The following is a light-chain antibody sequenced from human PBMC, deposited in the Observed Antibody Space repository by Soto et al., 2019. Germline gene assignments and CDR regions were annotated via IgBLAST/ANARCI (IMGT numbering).Light chain of an antibody. Sequence: QSVLTQPPSVSGAPGQRVTIPCTGSSSNIGASYHVHWYQQLPGTAPKLLIYGNNNRPSGVPDRFSGSRSGTSASLAITGLQAEDEADYYCQSYDSSLSGAVFGGGTQLTVL. V-gene: IGLV1-40*01. J-gene: IGLJ2*01. CDR3: QSYDSSLSGAV. CDR2: GNN. CDR1: SSNIGASYH.